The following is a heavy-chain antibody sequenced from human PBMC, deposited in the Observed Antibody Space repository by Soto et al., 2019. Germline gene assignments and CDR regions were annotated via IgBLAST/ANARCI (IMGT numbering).Heavy chain of an antibody. V-gene: IGHV3-33*01. Sequence: QVQLVESGGGVVQPGRSLRLSCAASGFTFSSYGMHWVRQAPGKGLEWVAVIWYDGSNKYYADSVKGRFTISRDNSKNTLYLQINSLRAEDTAVYYCAAPRFGELLVVDYWGQGTLVTVSS. CDR3: AAPRFGELLVVDY. CDR1: GFTFSSYG. D-gene: IGHD3-10*01. CDR2: IWYDGSNK. J-gene: IGHJ4*02.